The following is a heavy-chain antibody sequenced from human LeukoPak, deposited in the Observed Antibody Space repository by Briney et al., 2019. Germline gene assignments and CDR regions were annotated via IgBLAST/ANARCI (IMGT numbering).Heavy chain of an antibody. CDR2: ISWDGGST. CDR1: GFTFDDYA. V-gene: IGHV3-43D*03. Sequence: GGSLRLSCAASGFTFDDYAMHWVRQAPGKGLEWVSLISWDGGSTYYADSVKGRFAISRDNSKNSLYLQMNSLRAEDTALYYCAKGILRANGPADYWGQGTLVTVSS. CDR3: AKGILRANGPADY. J-gene: IGHJ4*02. D-gene: IGHD2-8*01.